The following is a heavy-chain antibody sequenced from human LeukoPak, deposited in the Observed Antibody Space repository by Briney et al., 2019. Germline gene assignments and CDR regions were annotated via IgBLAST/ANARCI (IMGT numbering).Heavy chain of an antibody. D-gene: IGHD3-16*01. V-gene: IGHV3-23*01. CDR1: GFTFSSYA. CDR2: ISGSGGST. Sequence: PGGSVRLSCAASGFTFSSYAMSWVRQAPGKGLEWVSAISGSGGSTYYADSAKGRFTISRDNSKNTLYLQMNSLRAEDTAVYYCAKPEWGSVNQGEYFQHWGQGSLVTVSS. CDR3: AKPEWGSVNQGEYFQH. J-gene: IGHJ1*01.